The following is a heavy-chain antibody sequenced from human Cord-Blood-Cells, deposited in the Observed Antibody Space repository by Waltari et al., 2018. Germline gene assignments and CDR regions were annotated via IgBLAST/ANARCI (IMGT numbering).Heavy chain of an antibody. D-gene: IGHD3-16*01. J-gene: IGHJ4*02. CDR3: ASGRYARTQFDY. V-gene: IGHV3-21*01. CDR2: ISSSSSYI. CDR1: GFTFSSYS. Sequence: EVQLVESGGGLVKPGGSLRLSCAASGFTFSSYSMNWVRQAPGKGLEWVSSISSSSSYIYYADSVKGRFTISRYNAKNSLYLQMNSLRAEDTAVYYCASGRYARTQFDYWGQGTLVTVSS.